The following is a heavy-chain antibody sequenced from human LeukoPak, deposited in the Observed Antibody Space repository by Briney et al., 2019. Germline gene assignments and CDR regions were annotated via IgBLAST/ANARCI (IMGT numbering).Heavy chain of an antibody. CDR1: GYSFTSYW. CDR3: ARHVVYSSSRGYYYYYMDV. Sequence: GESLKISCKGSGYSFTSYWIGWVRQMPGKGLEWVGVIYPSDSDTRYSPSFQGQVTISADKSISTTYLQWSSLKASDTAMYYCARHVVYSSSRGYYYYYMDVWGKGTTVTVS. D-gene: IGHD6-6*01. J-gene: IGHJ6*03. V-gene: IGHV5-51*01. CDR2: IYPSDSDT.